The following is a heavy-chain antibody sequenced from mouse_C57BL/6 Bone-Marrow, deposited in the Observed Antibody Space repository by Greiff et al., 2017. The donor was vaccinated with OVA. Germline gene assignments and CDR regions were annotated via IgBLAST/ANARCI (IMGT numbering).Heavy chain of an antibody. V-gene: IGHV1-52*01. D-gene: IGHD3-3*01. CDR3: AREGWDDAMDY. J-gene: IGHJ4*01. Sequence: VQLQQPGAELVRPGSSVKLSCKASGYTFTSYWMHWVKQRPIQGLEWIGNIDPSDSETHYNQKFKDKATLTVDKSSSTAYMQLSSLTSEDSAVYYCAREGWDDAMDYWGQGTSVTVSS. CDR2: IDPSDSET. CDR1: GYTFTSYW.